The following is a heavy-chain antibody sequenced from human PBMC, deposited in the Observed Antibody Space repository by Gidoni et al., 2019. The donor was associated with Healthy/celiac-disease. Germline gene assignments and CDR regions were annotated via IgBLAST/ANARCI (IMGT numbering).Heavy chain of an antibody. CDR2: IRSKANRYAT. CDR1: GFTFSGSA. CDR3: LTGEYYYDSSGYIARYYFDY. V-gene: IGHV3-73*01. J-gene: IGHJ4*02. Sequence: SCAASGFTFSGSAMHWVRQASGKGLEWVGRIRSKANRYATAYAASVKGRFTISRDDSKNTAYLQMNSLKTEDTAVYYCLTGEYYYDSSGYIARYYFDYWGQGTLVTVSS. D-gene: IGHD3-22*01.